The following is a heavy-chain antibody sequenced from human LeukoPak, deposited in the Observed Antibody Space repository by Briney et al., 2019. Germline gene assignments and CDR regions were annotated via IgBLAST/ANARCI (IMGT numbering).Heavy chain of an antibody. J-gene: IGHJ4*02. V-gene: IGHV4-4*07. D-gene: IGHD3-10*01. CDR3: ARQRREGYYGSGSYCRD. Sequence: PSETLSLTCTVSGGSISSYYWSWIRQPAGKGLEWIGRMHTSGSTNYNPSLKSRVTISVDTSKNQFSLKLSSVTAADTAVYYCARQRREGYYGSGSYCRDWGQGTLVTVSS. CDR1: GGSISSYY. CDR2: MHTSGST.